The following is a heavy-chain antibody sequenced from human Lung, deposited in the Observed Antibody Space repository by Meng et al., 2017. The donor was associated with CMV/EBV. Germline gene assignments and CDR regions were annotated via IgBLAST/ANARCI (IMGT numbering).Heavy chain of an antibody. CDR3: SSGLQLTV. D-gene: IGHD3-9*01. Sequence: PETLSLTCAVSGGSLSRYYCSWIRQPAGKGLEWIGEINQSGSTNYNPSLTSRVTISVDTTKNQFSLKQSSVTAADAAVYYCSSGLQLTVWGQGTLVSVSS. CDR1: GGSLSRYY. CDR2: INQSGST. V-gene: IGHV4-34*01. J-gene: IGHJ4*02.